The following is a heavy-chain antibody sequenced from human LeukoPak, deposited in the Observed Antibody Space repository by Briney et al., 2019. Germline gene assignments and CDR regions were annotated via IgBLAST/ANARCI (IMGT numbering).Heavy chain of an antibody. CDR2: IIPIFGTA. J-gene: IGHJ4*02. V-gene: IGHV1-69*06. Sequence: ASVKVSCKASGGTFSSYAISWVRQAPGQGLEWMGGIIPIFGTANYAQKFQGRVTITADKSTSTAYMELSSLRSEDTAVYYCASRCSSTSCRLLGAGPFDYWGQGTLVTVSS. CDR3: ASRCSSTSCRLLGAGPFDY. CDR1: GGTFSSYA. D-gene: IGHD2-2*01.